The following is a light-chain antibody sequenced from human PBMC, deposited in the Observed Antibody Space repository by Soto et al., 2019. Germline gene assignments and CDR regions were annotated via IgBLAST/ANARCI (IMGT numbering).Light chain of an antibody. V-gene: IGKV3-20*01. J-gene: IGKJ1*01. CDR3: QQYGTSPKT. CDR1: QSVSSGN. CDR2: GTS. Sequence: EIVLTQSPATLSLSPGERATLSCRASQSVSSGNLAWYQQKPGQAPRLLIYGTSNRATGIPDRFTGSGSGTEFTLTIIRLEREDFAVYYCQQYGTSPKTFGQGTKVDNK.